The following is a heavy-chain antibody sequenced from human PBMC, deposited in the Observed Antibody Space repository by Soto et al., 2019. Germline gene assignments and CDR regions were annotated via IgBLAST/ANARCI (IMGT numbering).Heavy chain of an antibody. CDR2: IYDSGST. V-gene: IGHV4-30-4*01. Sequence: PXETLSLTCTVAGGSISSADYYWSWIRQPPGKGLEWIGCIYDSGSTYYNPSLKSRVTISIPTSKIQFSLKLSSVTAPDPAVYYCARLCTTSCYGLFDPWGQGTLVTVS. CDR3: ARLCTTSCYGLFDP. CDR1: GGSISSADYY. D-gene: IGHD2-2*01. J-gene: IGHJ5*02.